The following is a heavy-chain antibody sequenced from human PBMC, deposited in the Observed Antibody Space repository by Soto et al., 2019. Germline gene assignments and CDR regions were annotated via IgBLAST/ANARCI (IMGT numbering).Heavy chain of an antibody. CDR3: AKAGIVVVITDDAFDI. J-gene: IGHJ3*02. D-gene: IGHD3-22*01. CDR1: GFTFSSYA. CDR2: ISGSGGST. Sequence: GGSLRLSCAASGFTFSSYAMSWVRQAPGKGLEWVSAISGSGGSTHYADSVKGRFTISRDNSKNTLYLQMNSLRAEDTAVYYCAKAGIVVVITDDAFDIWGQGTMVTVSS. V-gene: IGHV3-23*01.